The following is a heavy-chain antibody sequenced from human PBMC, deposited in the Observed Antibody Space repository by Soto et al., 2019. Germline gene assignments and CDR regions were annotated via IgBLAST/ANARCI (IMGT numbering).Heavy chain of an antibody. Sequence: GVSLRLSCTASVFPFSHYAMNWVRQGPGTRLEWVADISGSGDSARYADSVRGRFTISRDNSRDTLYLQMNSLRVDDTAVYYCGKERRGSGWSVCNFWGQGALVTVSS. CDR3: GKERRGSGWSVCNF. CDR1: VFPFSHYA. V-gene: IGHV3-23*01. CDR2: ISGSGDSA. J-gene: IGHJ4*02. D-gene: IGHD6-19*01.